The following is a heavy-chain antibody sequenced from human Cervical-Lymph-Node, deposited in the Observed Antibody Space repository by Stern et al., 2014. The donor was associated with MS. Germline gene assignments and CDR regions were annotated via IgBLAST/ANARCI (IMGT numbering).Heavy chain of an antibody. CDR3: ASTFR. V-gene: IGHV1-69*01. CDR1: GGTFSGDV. J-gene: IGHJ4*02. Sequence: VQLEQSGAEVMRPGSSVKVSCKSPGGTFSGDVINWVRQAPGKGLDWIGGIIPKFGTTNHAPQLQGRVKIKADDSMRTAHKGLNSLTSEDTALYYCASTFRWGQGTLITVSS. CDR2: IIPKFGTT. D-gene: IGHD3-16*01.